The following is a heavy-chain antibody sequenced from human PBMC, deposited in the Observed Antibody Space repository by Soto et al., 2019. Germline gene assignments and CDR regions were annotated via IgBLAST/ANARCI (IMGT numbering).Heavy chain of an antibody. D-gene: IGHD4-4*01. CDR2: IGPSGNT. CDR1: GFTFSNSG. Sequence: EVQLLESGGDLVQPGGSLRLVCAASGFTFSNSGMRWVRQAPGQGLEWVSSIGPSGNTYYSDAVKGRFTISRDISKNTLFLQMDSLRAEDTATYYCAQLLHNSYYNVMDVWGQGTTFTGSS. V-gene: IGHV3-23*01. J-gene: IGHJ6*02. CDR3: AQLLHNSYYNVMDV.